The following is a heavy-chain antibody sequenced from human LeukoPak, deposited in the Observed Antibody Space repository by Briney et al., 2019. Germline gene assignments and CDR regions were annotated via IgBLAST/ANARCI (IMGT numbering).Heavy chain of an antibody. Sequence: ASVKVSCKASGYTFTSYYMHWVRQAPGQGLECMGRINPSGGSTSYAQKFQGRVTMTRDMSTSTVYMELSSLRSEDTAVYYCARSSLRGSSSWYPSGYSGWGQGTLVTVSS. CDR1: GYTFTSYY. CDR3: ARSSLRGSSSWYPSGYSG. J-gene: IGHJ4*02. D-gene: IGHD6-13*01. CDR2: INPSGGST. V-gene: IGHV1-46*01.